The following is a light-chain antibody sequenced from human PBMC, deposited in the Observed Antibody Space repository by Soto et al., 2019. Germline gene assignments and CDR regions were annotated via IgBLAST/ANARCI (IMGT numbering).Light chain of an antibody. J-gene: IGKJ5*01. V-gene: IGKV3-11*01. CDR2: DAS. CDR3: QQHNNWPGGIT. CDR1: QSVSSN. Sequence: EIVLTQSPATLSLSPGERATLSCRASQSVSSNLAWYQQKPGQAPRLLIYDASNRATGIPARFSGSGSCTDFTPTISSLEPEDFSVYYCQQHNNWPGGITFGQGTRLEIK.